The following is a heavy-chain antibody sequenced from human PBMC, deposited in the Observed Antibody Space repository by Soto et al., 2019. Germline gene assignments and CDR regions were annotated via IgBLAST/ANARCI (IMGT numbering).Heavy chain of an antibody. J-gene: IGHJ4*02. CDR1: GGSISIYY. D-gene: IGHD3-9*01. V-gene: IGHV4-59*01. Sequence: PSETLSLTCTVSGGSISIYYWSWIRQPPGKGLEWIGYIYYSGSTNYNPSLKSRVTISVDTSKNQFSLKLSSVTAADTAVYYCARDSRKLTYFDYWGQGTLVTVSS. CDR2: IYYSGST. CDR3: ARDSRKLTYFDY.